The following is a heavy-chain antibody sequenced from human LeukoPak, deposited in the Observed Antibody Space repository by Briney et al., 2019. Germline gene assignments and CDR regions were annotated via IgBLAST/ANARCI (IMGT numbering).Heavy chain of an antibody. CDR3: AKDGRNYYDSSGSWGY. V-gene: IGHV3-23*01. CDR2: ISGSGGGT. D-gene: IGHD3-22*01. J-gene: IGHJ4*02. CDR1: GFTFSSYA. Sequence: PGGSLRLSCAASGFTFSSYAMSWVRQAPGKGLEWVSAISGSGGGTYYADSVKGRFTISRDNSKNTLYLQMNSLRAEDTAVYYCAKDGRNYYDSSGSWGYWGQGTLVTVSS.